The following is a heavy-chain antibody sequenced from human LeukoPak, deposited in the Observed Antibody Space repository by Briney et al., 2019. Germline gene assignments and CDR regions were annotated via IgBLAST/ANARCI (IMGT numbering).Heavy chain of an antibody. CDR3: AKDIVVRGVIDVYMMDV. CDR2: ISWNSGSI. V-gene: IGHV3-9*01. J-gene: IGHJ6*04. CDR1: GFTFDDYA. Sequence: PGGSLRLSCAASGFTFDDYAMHWVRQAPGKGLEWVSGISWNSGSIGYADSVKGRFTISRDNAKNSLYLQMNSLRAEDTALYYCAKDIVVRGVIDVYMMDVWGKGTTVTISS. D-gene: IGHD3-10*01.